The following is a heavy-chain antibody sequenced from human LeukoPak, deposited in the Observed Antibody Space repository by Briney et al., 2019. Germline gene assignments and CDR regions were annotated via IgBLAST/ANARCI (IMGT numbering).Heavy chain of an antibody. J-gene: IGHJ4*02. Sequence: ASVKVSCKASGYTFTSYGISWVRQAPGQGLEWMGWISAYNGNTNYAQKLQGRVTMTTDTSTSTAYMELRSLRSDDTAVYYCAKDRKKLRFLEWLFDYWGQGTLVTVSS. CDR1: GYTFTSYG. V-gene: IGHV1-18*01. D-gene: IGHD3-3*01. CDR3: AKDRKKLRFLEWLFDY. CDR2: ISAYNGNT.